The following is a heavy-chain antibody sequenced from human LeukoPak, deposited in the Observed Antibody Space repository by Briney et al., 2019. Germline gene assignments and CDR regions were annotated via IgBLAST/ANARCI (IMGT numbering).Heavy chain of an antibody. V-gene: IGHV4-39*01. CDR2: IYYSGST. Sequence: PSETLSLTCTVSGGSISSSSYYWGWIRQPPGKGLEWIGSIYYSGSTYYNPSLKSRVTISVDTSKNQFSLKLSSVTAADTALYYCASSRSGWLAMDVWGQGTTVTVSS. CDR1: GGSISSSSYY. J-gene: IGHJ6*02. D-gene: IGHD6-19*01. CDR3: ASSRSGWLAMDV.